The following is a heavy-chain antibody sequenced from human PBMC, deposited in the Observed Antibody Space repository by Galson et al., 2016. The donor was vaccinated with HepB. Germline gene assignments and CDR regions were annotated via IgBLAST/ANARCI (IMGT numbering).Heavy chain of an antibody. CDR2: ISGTGSAT. J-gene: IGHJ4*02. CDR3: TKGGRVTATQEYYFDY. Sequence: SLRLSCAASGFTFSSNAMSWVRQAPGKGLEWVSGISGTGSATYYADAVTGRFTISRDNSKNTLYPQMNSLRAEDTGLYYCTKGGRVTATQEYYFDYWGQGTLVTVSS. D-gene: IGHD2-21*02. CDR1: GFTFSSNA. V-gene: IGHV3-23*01.